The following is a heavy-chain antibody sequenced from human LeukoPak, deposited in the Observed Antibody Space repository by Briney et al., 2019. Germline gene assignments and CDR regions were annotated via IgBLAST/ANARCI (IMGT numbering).Heavy chain of an antibody. J-gene: IGHJ4*02. CDR1: GFTFNTYW. D-gene: IGHD3-22*01. Sequence: GGPLRLSCAASGFTFNTYWLHWVRHAPGKGLVWVSHINNDGSITNYADSVKGRFTISRDNAKNRLYLQMNSLRAEDTAVYYCARVVYFDSSGYRHFDYWGQGTLVTVSS. CDR3: ARVVYFDSSGYRHFDY. CDR2: INNDGSIT. V-gene: IGHV3-74*01.